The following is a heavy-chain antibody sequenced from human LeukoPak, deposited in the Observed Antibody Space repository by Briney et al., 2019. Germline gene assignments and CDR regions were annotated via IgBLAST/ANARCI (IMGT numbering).Heavy chain of an antibody. D-gene: IGHD3-10*02. V-gene: IGHV3-7*01. Sequence: GGSLRLSCAASGFTFSTYRMSWVRQAPGKGLEWVANIKQDGSEKHYVDSVKGRFTTSRDNAKNSLYLQMNSLRAEDTAVCYCAELGITMIGGVWGKGTTVTISS. CDR3: AELGITMIGGV. CDR1: GFTFSTYR. J-gene: IGHJ6*04. CDR2: IKQDGSEK.